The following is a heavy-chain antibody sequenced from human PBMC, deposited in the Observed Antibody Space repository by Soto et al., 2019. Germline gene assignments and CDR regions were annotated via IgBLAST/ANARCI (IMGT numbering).Heavy chain of an antibody. J-gene: IGHJ6*02. CDR1: IGSFSGYS. CDR3: ARHGRDGLDV. CDR2: IIHSETT. Sequence: SETLSLTCAVYIGSFSGYSWTWIRRPPGKGLEWIGEIIHSETTHYNPSLKSRVSMSTDASKNQFSLKLTSVTAADTAVYYCARHGRDGLDVWGQGTTVTVS. V-gene: IGHV4-34*12.